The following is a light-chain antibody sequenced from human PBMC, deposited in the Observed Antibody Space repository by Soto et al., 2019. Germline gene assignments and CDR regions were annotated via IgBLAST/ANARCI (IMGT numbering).Light chain of an antibody. V-gene: IGLV1-51*01. CDR1: DYNIGNHY. CDR3: GTWDSRRTAVI. CDR2: DDN. J-gene: IGLJ2*01. Sequence: QSVLTQPPSVSAAPGQKVTISCSGTDYNIGNHYVTWYQQVPGTAPKVLIYDDNKRPSGIPGRFSGSKSGTSATLAITGLQTGDEADYYCGTWDSRRTAVIFGGGTKLTVL.